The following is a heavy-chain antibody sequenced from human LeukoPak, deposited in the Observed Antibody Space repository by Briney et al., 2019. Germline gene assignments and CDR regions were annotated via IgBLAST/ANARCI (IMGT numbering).Heavy chain of an antibody. CDR3: ARAASASTFGYYY. J-gene: IGHJ4*02. V-gene: IGHV3-48*02. Sequence: GGSLRLSCAASGFTFSTYSVNWVRQAPGKGLEWVAYISGGYTTTYFADSVKDRFTIIRDNDKNSLYLQMNSLRDEVTAVYYCARAASASTFGYYYWGRGTLVTVSS. CDR2: ISGGYTTT. D-gene: IGHD3-22*01. CDR1: GFTFSTYS.